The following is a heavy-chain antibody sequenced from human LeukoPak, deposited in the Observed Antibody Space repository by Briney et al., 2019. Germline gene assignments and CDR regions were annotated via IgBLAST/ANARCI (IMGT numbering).Heavy chain of an antibody. J-gene: IGHJ6*03. Sequence: PSGTLSLTCAVSGGSISSSNWWSWVRPPPGKGLEWIGEIYHSGSTNYNPSLKSRVTISVDTSKNQFSLKLSSVTAADTAVYYCARGRYCGGDCYLVDYYYYYMDVWGKGTTVTVSS. CDR3: ARGRYCGGDCYLVDYYYYYMDV. CDR1: GGSISSSNW. D-gene: IGHD2-21*02. CDR2: IYHSGST. V-gene: IGHV4-4*02.